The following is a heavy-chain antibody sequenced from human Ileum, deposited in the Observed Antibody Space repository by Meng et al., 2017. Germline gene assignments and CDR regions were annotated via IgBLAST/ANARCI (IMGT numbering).Heavy chain of an antibody. V-gene: IGHV3-7*01. CDR1: GFTFSSYW. Sequence: GGSLRLSCAVSGFTFSSYWMSWVRQAPGKRLEWVVNIKQDGSEKYYVDSVKGRFTISRDNAKNSLYLQMNSLRAEDTAVYYCARVDRYSSGWYGRYWYFDLWGRGTLVTVSS. CDR3: ARVDRYSSGWYGRYWYFDL. J-gene: IGHJ2*01. CDR2: IKQDGSEK. D-gene: IGHD6-19*01.